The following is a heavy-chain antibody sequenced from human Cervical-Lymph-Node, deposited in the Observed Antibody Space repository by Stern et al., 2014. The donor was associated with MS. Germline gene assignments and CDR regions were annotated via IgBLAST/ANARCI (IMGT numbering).Heavy chain of an antibody. Sequence: QLVESGGGLVQPGRSLRLSCAASGFTFNDYAMHWVRQAPGKGLEWVSGISWNSGSIGYADSVKGRFTISRDNAKNSLYLQMNSLRAEDTALYYCAKDTYSVAGDSGYLDYWGQGTLVTVSS. D-gene: IGHD6-19*01. J-gene: IGHJ4*02. CDR3: AKDTYSVAGDSGYLDY. CDR2: ISWNSGSI. CDR1: GFTFNDYA. V-gene: IGHV3-9*01.